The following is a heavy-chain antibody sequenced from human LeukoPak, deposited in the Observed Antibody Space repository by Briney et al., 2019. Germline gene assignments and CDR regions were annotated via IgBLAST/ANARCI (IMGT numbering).Heavy chain of an antibody. CDR2: ISATGGDT. V-gene: IGHV3-23*01. CDR3: AKDVRRCNGACT. J-gene: IGHJ5*02. D-gene: IGHD2-8*01. Sequence: GGSLRLSCAASGFTFSNYAMSWVRQAPGRGLEWVSGISATGGDTYYADSVKGRFTISRDNSRNTVSLQMNSLRVDDTATYYCAKDVRRCNGACTWGQGTLVTVSS. CDR1: GFTFSNYA.